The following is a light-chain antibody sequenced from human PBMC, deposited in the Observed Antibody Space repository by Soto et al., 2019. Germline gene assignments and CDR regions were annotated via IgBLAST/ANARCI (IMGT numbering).Light chain of an antibody. Sequence: QSVLTQPASVSGSPGQSITISCTGTSSDVGGYNYISWYQQHPGKVPKLLIYEVNNRPSGVSNRFSGSKSGNTASLTISGLQAEDEADYYCNSFTTSSTRIFGGGTKLTVL. CDR2: EVN. J-gene: IGLJ2*01. CDR3: NSFTTSSTRI. CDR1: SSDVGGYNY. V-gene: IGLV2-14*01.